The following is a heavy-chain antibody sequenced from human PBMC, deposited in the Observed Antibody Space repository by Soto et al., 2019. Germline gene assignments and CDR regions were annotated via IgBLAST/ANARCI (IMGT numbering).Heavy chain of an antibody. CDR2: ISAYSGNR. D-gene: IGHD6-13*01. V-gene: IGHV1-18*01. CDR1: GYTFTIYG. J-gene: IGHJ6*02. Sequence: QVQLVQSGGEVKKPGASVKVSCKASGYTFTIYGISWVRQAPGQGLEWMGWISAYSGNRNYAQKLQGRVIMTTDTSTSTAYMELRSLRSDDTAVYYCARDVYSSSANYGMDVWGQGTTVTVSS. CDR3: ARDVYSSSANYGMDV.